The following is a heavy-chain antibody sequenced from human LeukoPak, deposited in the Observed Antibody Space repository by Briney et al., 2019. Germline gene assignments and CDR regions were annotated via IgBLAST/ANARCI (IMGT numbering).Heavy chain of an antibody. CDR1: GFIFGDYA. V-gene: IGHV3-49*04. Sequence: GGSLRLSCTPSGFIFGDYAMSWVRQAPGKGLEWVGFIRSKAYGGTTEYAASVKGRFTISRDDSERIAYLQMNSLKTEDTAVYYCTTVQSYYYDSSGYYIIDYWGQGTLVTVSS. J-gene: IGHJ4*02. CDR2: IRSKAYGGTT. CDR3: TTVQSYYYDSSGYYIIDY. D-gene: IGHD3-22*01.